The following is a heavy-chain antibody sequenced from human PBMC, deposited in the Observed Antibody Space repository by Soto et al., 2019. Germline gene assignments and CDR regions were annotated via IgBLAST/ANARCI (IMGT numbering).Heavy chain of an antibody. Sequence: QVQLVQSGPEVKKPGASVKVSCKATGYTFRSYGVTWVRQAPGQGLEWMGWISGYNGNTEYGQKLQGRVTMTTDTSTSTVYMELRSLGSADTAVYYCARDRGVVTSGSAYYFDYWGQGTLVTVSS. V-gene: IGHV1-18*01. CDR1: GYTFRSYG. D-gene: IGHD2-2*01. J-gene: IGHJ4*02. CDR2: ISGYNGNT. CDR3: ARDRGVVTSGSAYYFDY.